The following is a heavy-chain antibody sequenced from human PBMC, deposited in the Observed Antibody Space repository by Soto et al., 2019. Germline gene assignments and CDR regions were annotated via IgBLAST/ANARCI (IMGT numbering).Heavy chain of an antibody. Sequence: EVQLVESGGGLVQPGGSLRLSCAASGFTFSSYAMHWVRQAPGKGLEYVSAISSNGGSTYYANSVKGRFTISRDNSKNTLYLQMGSLRDEDMAVYYCARGVVVVTATYGMDVWGQGPTVTVSS. CDR3: ARGVVVVTATYGMDV. CDR2: ISSNGGST. D-gene: IGHD2-15*01. V-gene: IGHV3-64*01. CDR1: GFTFSSYA. J-gene: IGHJ6*02.